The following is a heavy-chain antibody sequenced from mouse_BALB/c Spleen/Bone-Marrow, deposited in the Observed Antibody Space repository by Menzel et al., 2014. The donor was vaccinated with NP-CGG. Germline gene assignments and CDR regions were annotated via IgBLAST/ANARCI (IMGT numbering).Heavy chain of an antibody. CDR1: GFSLTSYG. D-gene: IGHD4-1*01. Sequence: VKVVESGPGLVAPSQSLSITCTVSGFSLTSYGVRWVRQPPGKGLEWLGVIWAGGSTNYNSALMSRLSISKDNSKSQVFLKMNSLQTDDTAMYYCARAGFDYWGQGTTLTVSS. V-gene: IGHV2-9*02. J-gene: IGHJ2*01. CDR2: IWAGGST. CDR3: ARAGFDY.